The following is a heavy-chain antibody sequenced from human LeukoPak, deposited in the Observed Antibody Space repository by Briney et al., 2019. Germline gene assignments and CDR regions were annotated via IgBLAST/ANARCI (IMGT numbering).Heavy chain of an antibody. CDR3: ARGVVGATADYFDY. CDR2: IYSGGST. CDR1: GFTVSSNY. J-gene: IGHJ4*02. D-gene: IGHD1-26*01. V-gene: IGHV3-53*01. Sequence: GGSLRLSCAASGFTVSSNYMSWVRQAPGKGLEWVSVIYSGGSTYYADSVEGRFTISRDNSKNTLYLQMNSLRAEDTAVYYCARGVVGATADYFDYWGQGTLVTVSS.